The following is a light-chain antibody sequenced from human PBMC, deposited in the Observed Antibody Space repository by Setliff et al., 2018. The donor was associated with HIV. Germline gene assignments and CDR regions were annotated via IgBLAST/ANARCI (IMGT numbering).Light chain of an antibody. CDR1: SSDVGGYNH. J-gene: IGLJ1*01. CDR3: SSYISSSTL. CDR2: GVS. V-gene: IGLV2-14*01. Sequence: QSALTQPASVSGSPGQSITISCTGTSSDVGGYNHVSWYQQHPGKAPKVMIYGVSNRPSGVSNRFSGSKSGNTASLTISGLQAEDEADYYCSSYISSSTLFGTGTKV.